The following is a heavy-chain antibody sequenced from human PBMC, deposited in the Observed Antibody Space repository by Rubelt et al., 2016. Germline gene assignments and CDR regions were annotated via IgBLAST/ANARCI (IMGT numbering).Heavy chain of an antibody. CDR2: IHPGDSAT. Sequence: EVQLVQSGAEVKKHGESLKISCKGSGYRFTNYWIGWVRQMPGKGLEWMGIIHPGDSATRYSPSFQGQVTISADKSINTAYLQWSSLKASDTAIYYCSRLMGYSTIDYWGQGTLVTVSS. J-gene: IGHJ4*02. V-gene: IGHV5-51*01. CDR1: GYRFTNYW. D-gene: IGHD5-12*01. CDR3: SRLMGYSTIDY.